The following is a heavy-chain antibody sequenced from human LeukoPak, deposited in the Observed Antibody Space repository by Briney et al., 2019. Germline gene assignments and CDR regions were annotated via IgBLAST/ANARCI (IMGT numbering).Heavy chain of an antibody. J-gene: IGHJ4*02. Sequence: GGPLRLSCAASGFTFSSYAMSWVRQAPGEGLERVSAISGSGGSTYYADSVKGRFTISRDNSKNTLYLQMNSLRAEDTAVYYCAKEGLQLYAFFDYWGQGTLVTVSS. CDR2: ISGSGGST. CDR3: AKEGLQLYAFFDY. CDR1: GFTFSSYA. D-gene: IGHD5-18*01. V-gene: IGHV3-23*01.